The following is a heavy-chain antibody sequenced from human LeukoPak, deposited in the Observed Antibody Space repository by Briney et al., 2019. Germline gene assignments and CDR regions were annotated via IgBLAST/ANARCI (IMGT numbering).Heavy chain of an antibody. Sequence: PGGSLRLSCAASGFTFSSYWMHWVRQAPGKGLVWVSRINSDGSSTSYADSVKGRFTISRDNAKNTPYLQMNSLRAEDAAVYYCARASDSSGYYDYWGQGTLVTVSS. D-gene: IGHD3-22*01. CDR2: INSDGSST. CDR3: ARASDSSGYYDY. CDR1: GFTFSSYW. V-gene: IGHV3-74*01. J-gene: IGHJ4*02.